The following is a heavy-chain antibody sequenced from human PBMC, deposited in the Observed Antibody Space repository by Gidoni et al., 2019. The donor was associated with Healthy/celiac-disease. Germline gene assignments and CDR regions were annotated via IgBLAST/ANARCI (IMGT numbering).Heavy chain of an antibody. J-gene: IGHJ4*02. CDR3: ARGGDFWSGYGGVVDY. CDR1: GFTFSSYW. CDR2: INRDGSST. D-gene: IGHD3-3*01. V-gene: IGHV3-74*01. Sequence: EVQLVESGGGLVQPGWPLRLSCAASGFTFSSYWMHWVRQAPGKGLVWVSRINRDGSSTSYADSVKGRFTISRDNAKNTLYLQMNSLRAEDTAVYYCARGGDFWSGYGGVVDYWGQGTLVTVSS.